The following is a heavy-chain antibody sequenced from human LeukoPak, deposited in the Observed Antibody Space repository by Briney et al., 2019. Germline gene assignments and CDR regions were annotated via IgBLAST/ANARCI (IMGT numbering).Heavy chain of an antibody. CDR1: GYTFTSYY. D-gene: IGHD6-13*01. V-gene: IGHV1-46*01. J-gene: IGHJ4*02. Sequence: ASVKVSCKASGYTFTSYYMHWVRQAPGQGLEWMGIINPSGGSTSYAQKFQGRVTMTRDMSTSTVYMELSSLRSEDTAVYYCARGAAAGSRGDSYYFDYWGQGTLVTVSS. CDR2: INPSGGST. CDR3: ARGAAAGSRGDSYYFDY.